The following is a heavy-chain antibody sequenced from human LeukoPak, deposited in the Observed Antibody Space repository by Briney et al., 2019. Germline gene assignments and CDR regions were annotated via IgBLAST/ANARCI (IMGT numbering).Heavy chain of an antibody. V-gene: IGHV4-59*08. CDR1: GGSISSYY. D-gene: IGHD6-19*01. CDR2: IYYSGST. J-gene: IGHJ4*02. CDR3: ASQPSRIAVAGAFDY. Sequence: PSETLSLTCTVSGGSISSYYWSWIRQPPGKGLEWIGYIYYSGSTNYNPSLKSRVTISVDTSKNQFSLKLSSVTAADTAVYYCASQPSRIAVAGAFDYWGQGTLVTVSS.